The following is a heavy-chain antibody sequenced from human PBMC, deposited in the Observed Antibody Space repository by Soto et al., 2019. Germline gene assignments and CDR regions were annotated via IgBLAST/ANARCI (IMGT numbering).Heavy chain of an antibody. CDR1: GDTFISYT. V-gene: IGHV1-69*02. Sequence: QVQLVQSGPEVKMPGSSVKVSCKASGDTFISYTINWVRQAPGQGLQWMGRTIPILAMSNYAMKFQGRVTITADRSTTTAYMELSRLRSDGTAVYYCAASYGSGSRAFDYWGQGTLVTVSS. J-gene: IGHJ4*02. D-gene: IGHD3-10*01. CDR3: AASYGSGSRAFDY. CDR2: TIPILAMS.